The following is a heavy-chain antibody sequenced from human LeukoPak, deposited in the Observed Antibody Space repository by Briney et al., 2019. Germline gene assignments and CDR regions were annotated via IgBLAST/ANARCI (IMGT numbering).Heavy chain of an antibody. D-gene: IGHD6-6*01. CDR3: ASEWYSSSSRYYYFDY. CDR2: IIPIFGTA. CDR1: GGTFSSYA. V-gene: IGHV1-69*05. J-gene: IGHJ4*02. Sequence: SVKVSCKATGGTFSSYAISWVRQAPGQGLEWMGGIIPIFGTANYAQKFQGRVTITTDESTSTAYMELSSLRSEDTAVYYCASEWYSSSSRYYYFDYWGQGTLVTVSS.